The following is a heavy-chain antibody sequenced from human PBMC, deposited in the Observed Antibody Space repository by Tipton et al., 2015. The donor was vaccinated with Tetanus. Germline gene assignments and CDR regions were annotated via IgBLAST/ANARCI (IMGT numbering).Heavy chain of an antibody. CDR3: ARDNLENNNINYGGDYYYGMDV. D-gene: IGHD4-23*01. CDR1: GGSISSYY. V-gene: IGHV4-59*08. J-gene: IGHJ6*02. CDR2: IYYSGST. Sequence: TLSLTCTVSGGSISSYYWSWIRQPPGKGLEWIGYIYYSGSTNYNPSLKSRVTISVDTSKNQFSLKLSSVTAADTAVYYCARDNLENNNINYGGDYYYGMDVWGQGTTVTVSS.